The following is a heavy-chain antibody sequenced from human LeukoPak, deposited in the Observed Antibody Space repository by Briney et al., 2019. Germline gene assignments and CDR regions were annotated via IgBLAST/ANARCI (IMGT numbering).Heavy chain of an antibody. Sequence: GGSLRLSCAASGFTFSSYAMSWVRQAPGKGLEWVSAISGSGGSTYYADSVKGRFTLSRDNSKNTLYLQMNSLRAEDTAVYYCAKDPFLPPLGKPLLYASGYWGQGTLVTVSA. D-gene: IGHD2-2*02. CDR3: AKDPFLPPLGKPLLYASGY. CDR1: GFTFSSYA. CDR2: ISGSGGST. J-gene: IGHJ4*02. V-gene: IGHV3-23*01.